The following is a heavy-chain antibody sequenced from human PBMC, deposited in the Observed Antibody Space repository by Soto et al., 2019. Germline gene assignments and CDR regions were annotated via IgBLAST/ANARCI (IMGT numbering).Heavy chain of an antibody. J-gene: IGHJ4*02. CDR1: GFTSSSHA. CDR3: ARESGYYDLLTGYYTHYYFDY. Sequence: GGSLRLSCAASGFTSSSHAMHWVRQAPGKGLEYVSAISSNGGSTYYANSVKGRFIISRDNSKNTLNLQMGSLRPEDMAVYYCARESGYYDLLTGYYTHYYFDYWGQGPLVTVSS. D-gene: IGHD3-9*01. V-gene: IGHV3-64*01. CDR2: ISSNGGST.